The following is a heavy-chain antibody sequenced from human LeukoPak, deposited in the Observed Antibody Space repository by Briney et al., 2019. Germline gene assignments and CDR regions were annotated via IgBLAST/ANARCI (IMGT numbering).Heavy chain of an antibody. V-gene: IGHV3-53*01. CDR1: GITVSSNY. CDR2: IYSDGST. Sequence: PGGSLRLSCAASGITVSSNYMTWVRQAPGKGLEGVSVIYSDGSTYYADSVKGRFTISRDNAKNSLYLQMNSLRAEDTAVYYCARDRTTVTAYFDYWGQGTLVTVSS. J-gene: IGHJ4*02. D-gene: IGHD4-17*01. CDR3: ARDRTTVTAYFDY.